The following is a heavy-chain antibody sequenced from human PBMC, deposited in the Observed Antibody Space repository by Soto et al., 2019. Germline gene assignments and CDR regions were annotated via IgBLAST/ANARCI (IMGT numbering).Heavy chain of an antibody. V-gene: IGHV3-30-3*01. CDR1: GFTFSTYS. D-gene: IGHD3-10*01. CDR3: ARGYPWYYGSGSMFYSDY. Sequence: QVQLVESGGGVVQPGTSLRLSCAASGFTFSTYSMHWVRQAPGEGLEWVALTSYDGSNKYYVDSVKGRFTISRDNSKNPLYLQMDSLRAEDTAVYYCARGYPWYYGSGSMFYSDYWGQGTLVTVSS. J-gene: IGHJ4*02. CDR2: TSYDGSNK.